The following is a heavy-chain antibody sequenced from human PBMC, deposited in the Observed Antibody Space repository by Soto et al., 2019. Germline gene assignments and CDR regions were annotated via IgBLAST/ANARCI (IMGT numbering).Heavy chain of an antibody. Sequence: ASVKVSCKASGGTFSSYSISWVRRAPGQGLEWMGGIIPIFGTANYAQKFQGRVTITADESTSTAYMELSSLRSEDTAVYYCARESYYYDSSGQADAFDIWGQGTMVTVSS. V-gene: IGHV1-69*13. J-gene: IGHJ3*02. CDR2: IIPIFGTA. CDR1: GGTFSSYS. CDR3: ARESYYYDSSGQADAFDI. D-gene: IGHD3-22*01.